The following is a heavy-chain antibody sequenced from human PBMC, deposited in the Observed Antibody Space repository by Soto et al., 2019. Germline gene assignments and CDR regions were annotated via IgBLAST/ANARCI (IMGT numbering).Heavy chain of an antibody. CDR1: GGSMSSYY. J-gene: IGHJ4*02. CDR3: ASYANYNHF. D-gene: IGHD4-4*01. V-gene: IGHV4-59*01. CDR2: VYYSGST. Sequence: QVQLQESGPGLVKPSETLSLTCNVSGGSMSSYYWSWIRQPPGKGLEWIGYVYYSGSTNYNPSLKXRXPXXVDTSKNQFSLKLSSVTAADTAVYYCASYANYNHFWGQGTLVTVSS.